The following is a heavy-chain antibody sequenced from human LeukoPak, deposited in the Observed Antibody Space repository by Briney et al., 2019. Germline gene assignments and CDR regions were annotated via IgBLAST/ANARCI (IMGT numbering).Heavy chain of an antibody. Sequence: SQKVSCTGSVGTFTSYTISWVRQAPGQGLEWVGGLIPIFGIANYAHKIQGRVTSTTDESMSTANMELSSLRSEDTAVYYCASRITMVRGVIIKYYYYSDMDVWGKGTTVTVSS. J-gene: IGHJ6*03. D-gene: IGHD3-10*01. CDR1: VGTFTSYT. V-gene: IGHV1-69*05. CDR3: ASRITMVRGVIIKYYYYSDMDV. CDR2: LIPIFGIA.